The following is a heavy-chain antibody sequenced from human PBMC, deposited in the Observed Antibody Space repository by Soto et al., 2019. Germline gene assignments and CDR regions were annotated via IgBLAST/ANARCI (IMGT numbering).Heavy chain of an antibody. V-gene: IGHV4-31*03. J-gene: IGHJ4*02. CDR1: GGSISSGSYY. CDR2: IYSTEST. D-gene: IGHD3-22*01. Sequence: QVQLQESGPGXVKXSQTLSLTCTVSGGSISSGSYYWTWIRQHPGKGLEWIGHIYSTESTNYNPSLKSRLTISVDMSASQFSLKLSSVTVADTAVYYCASSDSSTKTRYYFDRWGQGTLVTVSS. CDR3: ASSDSSTKTRYYFDR.